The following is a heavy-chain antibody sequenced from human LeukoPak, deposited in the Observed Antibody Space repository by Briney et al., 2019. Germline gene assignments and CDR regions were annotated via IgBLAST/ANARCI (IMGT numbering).Heavy chain of an antibody. J-gene: IGHJ4*02. CDR3: AKGDSSAYTPLDY. V-gene: IGHV3-23*01. Sequence: GGSLRLSCAASGFTFSSYAMNWVRQAPGKGLEWVSAISGSGGSTNYADSVKGRFTISRDNSKNSLYLQINSLRAEDTAVYYCAKGDSSAYTPLDYWGQGTLVTVSS. D-gene: IGHD3-22*01. CDR1: GFTFSSYA. CDR2: ISGSGGST.